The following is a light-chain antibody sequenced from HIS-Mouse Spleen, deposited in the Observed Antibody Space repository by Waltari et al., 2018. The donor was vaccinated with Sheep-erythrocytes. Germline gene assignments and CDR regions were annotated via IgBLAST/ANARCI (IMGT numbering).Light chain of an antibody. CDR2: DVS. J-gene: IGLJ1*01. CDR1: SSHVGGYNS. Sequence: QSALTQPASVSGSPGQSITISCTGTSSHVGGYNSVSWSQQHPCKPPKLMIYDVSKRPSGVPDRFSGSKSGNTASLTISGLQAEDEADYYCCSYAGSYNHVFATGTKVTVL. V-gene: IGLV2-11*01. CDR3: CSYAGSYNHV.